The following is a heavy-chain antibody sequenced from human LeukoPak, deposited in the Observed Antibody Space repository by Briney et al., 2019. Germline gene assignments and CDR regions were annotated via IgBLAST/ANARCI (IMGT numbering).Heavy chain of an antibody. Sequence: PGGSLRLSCAASRFTFSSYWMSWVRQAPGKGLEWVANIKQDGSEKYYVDSVKGRFTISRDNAKNSLYLQMNSLRAEDTAVYYCARGPYYDSSGYYYVPLYFDYWGQGTLVTVS. CDR1: RFTFSSYW. J-gene: IGHJ4*02. CDR2: IKQDGSEK. D-gene: IGHD3-22*01. V-gene: IGHV3-7*01. CDR3: ARGPYYDSSGYYYVPLYFDY.